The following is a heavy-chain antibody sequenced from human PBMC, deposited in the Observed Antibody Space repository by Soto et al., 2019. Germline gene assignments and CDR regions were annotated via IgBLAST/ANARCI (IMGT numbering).Heavy chain of an antibody. CDR3: AKEGLSYYDFWSGYRSDYYGMDV. Sequence: QVQLVESGGGVVQPGRSLRLSCAASGFTFSSYGMHWVRQAPGKGLEWVAVISYDGSNKYYADSVKGRITISRDNSKNTLYLQMNSLRAEDTAVYYCAKEGLSYYDFWSGYRSDYYGMDVWGQGTTVTVSS. J-gene: IGHJ6*02. V-gene: IGHV3-30*18. CDR2: ISYDGSNK. D-gene: IGHD3-3*01. CDR1: GFTFSSYG.